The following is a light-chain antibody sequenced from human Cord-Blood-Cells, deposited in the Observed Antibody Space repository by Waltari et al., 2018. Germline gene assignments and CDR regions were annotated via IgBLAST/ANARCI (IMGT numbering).Light chain of an antibody. CDR1: SSDVGGYNY. Sequence: HSALTQPASVSGSPGQSITISCTGTSSDVGGYNYVSWYQQHPGKAPKLMIYDVSKRPSGFSNRFSGSKSGNTASLTISGLQAEDEADYYCSSYTSSSTWVFGGGTKLTVL. CDR2: DVS. J-gene: IGLJ3*02. CDR3: SSYTSSSTWV. V-gene: IGLV2-14*01.